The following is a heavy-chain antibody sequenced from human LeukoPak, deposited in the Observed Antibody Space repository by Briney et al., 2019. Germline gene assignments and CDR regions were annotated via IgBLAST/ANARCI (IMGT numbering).Heavy chain of an antibody. CDR3: ARGGGYSYAGPGYFDY. CDR2: IYHSGST. V-gene: IGHV4-4*02. D-gene: IGHD5-18*01. CDR1: GGSISTNNW. J-gene: IGHJ4*02. Sequence: PSGTLSLTCTVSGGSISTNNWWIWVRQPPGKGLEWIGEIYHSGSTNYNPSLKSRVTISVDKSKNQFSLKLSSVTAADTAVYYCARGGGYSYAGPGYFDYWGQGTLVTVSS.